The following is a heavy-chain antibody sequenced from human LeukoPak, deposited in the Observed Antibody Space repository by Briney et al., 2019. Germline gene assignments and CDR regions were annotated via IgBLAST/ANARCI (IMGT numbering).Heavy chain of an antibody. J-gene: IGHJ4*02. CDR3: ARDFPASGGYYYDSSGYYDY. V-gene: IGHV4-38-2*02. CDR1: GYSISSGYY. CDR2: IYHSGST. Sequence: SETLSLTCTVSGYSISSGYYWGWIRQPPGKGLEWIGSIYHSGSTYYNPSLKSRVTISVDTSKNQFSLKLSSVTAADTAVYYCARDFPASGGYYYDSSGYYDYWGQGTLVTVSS. D-gene: IGHD3-22*01.